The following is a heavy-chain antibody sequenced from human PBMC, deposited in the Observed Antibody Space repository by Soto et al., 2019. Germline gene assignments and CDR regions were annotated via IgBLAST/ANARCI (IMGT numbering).Heavy chain of an antibody. V-gene: IGHV3-49*04. CDR3: TRSLLFGVVTLGWFDP. J-gene: IGHJ5*02. D-gene: IGHD3-3*01. Sequence: GGSLRLSCTASGFTFGDYAMSWVRQAPGKGLEWVGFIRSKAYGGTTEYAASVKGRFTISRDDSKSIAYLQMNSLKAEDTAVYYCTRSLLFGVVTLGWFDPWGQRTLVTVSS. CDR1: GFTFGDYA. CDR2: IRSKAYGGTT.